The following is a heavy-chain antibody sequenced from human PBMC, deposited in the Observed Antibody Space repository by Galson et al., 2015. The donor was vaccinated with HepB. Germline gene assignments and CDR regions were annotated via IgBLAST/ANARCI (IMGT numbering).Heavy chain of an antibody. Sequence: SLRLSCAASGFTFDDYAMHWVRQAPGKGLEWVSGITWKSNRIGYADSVKGRFTISRDNAKNSLYLQMNSLRAEDTALYYCAKDTSPDSTCMDVWGQGTTVTVSS. D-gene: IGHD2/OR15-2a*01. CDR3: AKDTSPDSTCMDV. CDR2: ITWKSNRI. CDR1: GFTFDDYA. V-gene: IGHV3-9*01. J-gene: IGHJ6*02.